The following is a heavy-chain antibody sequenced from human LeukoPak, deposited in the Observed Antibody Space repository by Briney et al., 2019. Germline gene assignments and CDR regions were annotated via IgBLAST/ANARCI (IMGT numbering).Heavy chain of an antibody. D-gene: IGHD2-2*02. Sequence: SETLSLTCTVSGGSISSGDYYWSWIRQPPGKGLEWIGYIYCSGSTYYNPSLKSRVTISVDTSKNQFSLKLSSVTAADTAVYYCARGVGVPAAISFDYWGQGTLVTVSS. CDR1: GGSISSGDYY. CDR3: ARGVGVPAAISFDY. J-gene: IGHJ4*02. CDR2: IYCSGST. V-gene: IGHV4-30-4*01.